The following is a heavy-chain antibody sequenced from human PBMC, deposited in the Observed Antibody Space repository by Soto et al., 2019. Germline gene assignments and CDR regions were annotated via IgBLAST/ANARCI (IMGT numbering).Heavy chain of an antibody. Sequence: PGGSLRLSCAASGCTFSSYAMTWVRQAPGKGLEWVSVISSSGGSTYYADSVKGRFTISRDNSKNTLYLQMNSLRAEDTAVYYCAKAMRLEWDLFYWGQGTLVTVSS. J-gene: IGHJ4*02. V-gene: IGHV3-23*01. CDR1: GCTFSSYA. D-gene: IGHD1-26*01. CDR3: AKAMRLEWDLFY. CDR2: ISSSGGST.